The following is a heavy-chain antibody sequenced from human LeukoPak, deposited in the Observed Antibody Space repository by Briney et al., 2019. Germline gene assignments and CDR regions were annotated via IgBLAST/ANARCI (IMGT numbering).Heavy chain of an antibody. Sequence: GGSLRLSCAASGFTFSSYSMNWVRQAPGKGLEWVSSISSSSSYIYYADSVKGRFTISRDNAKNSLYLQMNSLRAEDTAVYYCARERGGALIAAACDYWGQGTLVTVSS. J-gene: IGHJ4*02. CDR3: ARERGGALIAAACDY. CDR1: GFTFSSYS. D-gene: IGHD6-13*01. V-gene: IGHV3-21*01. CDR2: ISSSSSYI.